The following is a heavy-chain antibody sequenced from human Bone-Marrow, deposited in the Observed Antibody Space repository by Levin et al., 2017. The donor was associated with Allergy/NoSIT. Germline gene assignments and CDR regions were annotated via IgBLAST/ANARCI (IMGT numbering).Heavy chain of an antibody. V-gene: IGHV4-39*01. CDR3: ARLGFSAAGPYMDV. CDR1: GGSISSSSYY. Sequence: GSLRLSCTVSGGSISSSSYYWGWIRQPPGKGLEWIGSIYYSGSTYYNPSLKSRVTISVDTSKNQFSLKLSSVTAADTAVYYCARLGFSAAGPYMDVWGKGTTVTVSS. D-gene: IGHD6-13*01. J-gene: IGHJ6*03. CDR2: IYYSGST.